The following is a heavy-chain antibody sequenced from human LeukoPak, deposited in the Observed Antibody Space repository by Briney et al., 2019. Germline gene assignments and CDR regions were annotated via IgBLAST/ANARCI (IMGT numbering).Heavy chain of an antibody. V-gene: IGHV1-69*01. Sequence: GSSVKVSCKASGGTFSSYAISWVRQAPGQGLEWMGGIIPIFGTANYAQKFQGRVTITADESTSTAYMELSSLRSEDTAVYYCARTGGYCSSTSCYDVWGKGTTVTISS. CDR2: IIPIFGTA. CDR3: ARTGGYCSSTSCYDV. J-gene: IGHJ6*04. CDR1: GGTFSSYA. D-gene: IGHD2-2*01.